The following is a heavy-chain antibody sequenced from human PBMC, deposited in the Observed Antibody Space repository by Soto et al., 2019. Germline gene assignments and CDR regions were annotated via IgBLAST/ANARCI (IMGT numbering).Heavy chain of an antibody. CDR2: IYYSGST. Sequence: QVQLQESGPGLVKPSQTLSLTCTVSGGSISSGGYYWSWIRQHPGKGLEWIGYIYYSGSTYYNPSLKRRVTISVDTSKNQFSLKLSSVTAADTAVYYCARDRVEGYCSGGSCYSHDNWFDPWGQGTLVTVSS. J-gene: IGHJ5*02. D-gene: IGHD2-15*01. CDR3: ARDRVEGYCSGGSCYSHDNWFDP. CDR1: GGSISSGGYY. V-gene: IGHV4-31*03.